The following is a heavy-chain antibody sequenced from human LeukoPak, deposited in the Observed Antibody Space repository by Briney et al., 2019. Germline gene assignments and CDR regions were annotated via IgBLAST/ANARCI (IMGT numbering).Heavy chain of an antibody. J-gene: IGHJ4*02. CDR2: IYYSGNT. CDR1: GGSIRSYY. CDR3: VSPRGFSYGYFDY. D-gene: IGHD5-18*01. Sequence: SETLSLTCTVSGGSIRSYYWNWIRQPPGKGLEWIGYIYYSGNTNYNPSLKSRVTISADTSKNQFSLTLGSVSATDTAVYYCVSPRGFSYGYFDYWGQGTLVTVSS. V-gene: IGHV4-59*08.